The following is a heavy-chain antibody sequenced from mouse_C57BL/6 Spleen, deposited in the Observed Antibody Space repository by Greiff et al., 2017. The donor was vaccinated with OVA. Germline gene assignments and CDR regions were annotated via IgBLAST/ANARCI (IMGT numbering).Heavy chain of an antibody. CDR1: GFTFSNYW. J-gene: IGHJ3*01. Sequence: EVKLEESGGGLVQPGGSMKLSCVASGFTFSNYWMNWVRQSPEKGLEWVAQIRLKSDNYATHYAVSVKGMFTISREYSRISVYLQMNNLMSEDTGIYYCIYDYGGFAYWGQGTLVTVSA. D-gene: IGHD2-4*01. CDR2: IRLKSDNYAT. CDR3: IYDYGGFAY. V-gene: IGHV6-3*01.